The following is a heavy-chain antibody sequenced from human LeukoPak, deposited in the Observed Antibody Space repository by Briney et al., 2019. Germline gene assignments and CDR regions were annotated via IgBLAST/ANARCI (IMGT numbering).Heavy chain of an antibody. Sequence: GGSLRLSCAASGFTFSSYAMHWVRQAPGKGLEYVSAISSNGGSTYYADSVKGRFTISRDNSKNTLYLQVGSLRAEDMAVYYCARVRGSGSYTDWYFDLWGRGTLVTVSS. J-gene: IGHJ2*01. CDR1: GFTFSSYA. D-gene: IGHD3-10*01. V-gene: IGHV3-64*02. CDR2: ISSNGGST. CDR3: ARVRGSGSYTDWYFDL.